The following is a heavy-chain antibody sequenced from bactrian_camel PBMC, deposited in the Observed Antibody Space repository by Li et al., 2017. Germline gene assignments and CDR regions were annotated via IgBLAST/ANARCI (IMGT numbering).Heavy chain of an antibody. V-gene: IGHV3S40*01. Sequence: VQLVESGGGLVQPGGSLRLSCAVAGFTFNSYAMSWVRQAPGKGLEWVSAISSDGRITFYADSVKGRFTISRDNAKNTVYLQLNSLKTEDTAMYYCSSLHNRYWGQGTQVTVS. CDR3: SSLHNRY. J-gene: IGHJ4*01. CDR2: ISSDGRIT. CDR1: GFTFNSYA.